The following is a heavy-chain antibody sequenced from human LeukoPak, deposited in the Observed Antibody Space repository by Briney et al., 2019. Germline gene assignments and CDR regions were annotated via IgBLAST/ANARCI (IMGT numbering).Heavy chain of an antibody. Sequence: ASVKVSCKASGYTFTGYYMHWVRQAPGQGLEWMGWINPNSGGTNYAQKFQGRVTMTRDTSISTAYMELSSLRSEDTAVYFCARSFGSGYDYYYHFMDVWGKGTTVTVSS. CDR2: INPNSGGT. J-gene: IGHJ6*03. CDR1: GYTFTGYY. D-gene: IGHD5-12*01. V-gene: IGHV1-2*02. CDR3: ARSFGSGYDYYYHFMDV.